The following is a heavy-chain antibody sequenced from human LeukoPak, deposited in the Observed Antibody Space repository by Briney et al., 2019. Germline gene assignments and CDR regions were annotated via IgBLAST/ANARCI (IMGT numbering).Heavy chain of an antibody. Sequence: ASVKVSCKVSGYTLTELSMRWVRQAPGKGLEWMGGFDPEDGETIYAQKFQGRVTMTEDTSTDTAYMELSSLRSEDTAVYYCATLATSGYYYYYMDVWGKGTTVTVSS. CDR3: ATLATSGYYYYYMDV. V-gene: IGHV1-24*01. CDR1: GYTLTELS. D-gene: IGHD5-12*01. J-gene: IGHJ6*03. CDR2: FDPEDGET.